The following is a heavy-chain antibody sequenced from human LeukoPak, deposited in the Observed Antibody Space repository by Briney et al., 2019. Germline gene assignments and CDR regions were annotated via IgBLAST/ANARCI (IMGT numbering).Heavy chain of an antibody. Sequence: GGSLRLSCAASGFTFSSYGMHWVRQAPGKGLEWVAVISYDGSNKYYADSVKGRFTISRDNSKNTLYLQMNSLRAEDTAVYYCAKVRRIAVAGNLVDYWGQGTLVTVSS. D-gene: IGHD6-19*01. V-gene: IGHV3-30*18. J-gene: IGHJ4*02. CDR2: ISYDGSNK. CDR1: GFTFSSYG. CDR3: AKVRRIAVAGNLVDY.